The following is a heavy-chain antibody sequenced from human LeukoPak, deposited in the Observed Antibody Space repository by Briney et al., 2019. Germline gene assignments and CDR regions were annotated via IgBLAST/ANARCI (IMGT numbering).Heavy chain of an antibody. V-gene: IGHV4-4*07. J-gene: IGHJ4*02. CDR3: AKEHTSTTGRHFDY. CDR2: IYASGST. Sequence: SETLSLTCSVSGVSFTDYYWTWIRQPAGKGLEWIGRIYASGSTNCDPSLRSRVTISIDKSKNQFSLNLASVTAADTGVYYCAKEHTSTTGRHFDYWGQGILVTVS. D-gene: IGHD2-2*01. CDR1: GVSFTDYY.